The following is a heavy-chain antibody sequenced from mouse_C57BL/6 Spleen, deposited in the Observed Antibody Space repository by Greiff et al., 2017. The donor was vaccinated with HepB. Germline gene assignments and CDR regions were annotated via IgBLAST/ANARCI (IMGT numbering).Heavy chain of an antibody. Sequence: EVHLVESGGGLVKPGGSLKLSCAASGFTFSDYGMHWVRQAPEKGLEWVAYISSGSSTIYYADTVKGRFTISRDNAKNTLFLQMPSLRSEDTAMYYCARNYDYDPAWFAYWGQGTLVTVSA. CDR3: ARNYDYDPAWFAY. D-gene: IGHD2-4*01. CDR1: GFTFSDYG. J-gene: IGHJ3*01. V-gene: IGHV5-17*01. CDR2: ISSGSSTI.